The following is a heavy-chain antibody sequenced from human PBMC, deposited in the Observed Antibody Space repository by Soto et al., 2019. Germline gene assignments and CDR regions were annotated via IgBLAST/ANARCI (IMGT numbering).Heavy chain of an antibody. CDR3: ARQMRYSSSCYRYYFDY. CDR1: GGSISSYY. V-gene: IGHV4-4*07. Sequence: SETLSLTCTVSGGSISSYYWSWIRQPAGKGLEWIGRIYTSGSTNYNPSLKSRVTMSVDTSKNQFSLKLSSVTAADTAVYYCARQMRYSSSCYRYYFDYWGQGTLVTVYS. J-gene: IGHJ4*02. CDR2: IYTSGST. D-gene: IGHD6-13*01.